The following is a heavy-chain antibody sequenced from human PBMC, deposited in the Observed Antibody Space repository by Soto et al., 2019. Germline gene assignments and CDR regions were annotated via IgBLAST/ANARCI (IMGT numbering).Heavy chain of an antibody. V-gene: IGHV4-34*01. Sequence: PSGTLSLTCAVYGGSFSGYYWSWIRQPPGKGLEWIGEINHSGSTNYNPSLKSRVTISVDTSKNQFSLKLTSVTAADTAVYYCARDKITGLFDYWGQGTLVPVSS. CDR3: ARDKITGLFDY. D-gene: IGHD2-8*02. J-gene: IGHJ4*02. CDR1: GGSFSGYY. CDR2: INHSGST.